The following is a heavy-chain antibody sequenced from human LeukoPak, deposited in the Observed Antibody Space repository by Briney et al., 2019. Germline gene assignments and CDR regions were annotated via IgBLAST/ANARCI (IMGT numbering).Heavy chain of an antibody. CDR3: AGGASGLDY. V-gene: IGHV3-21*04. CDR1: GFTFSNYT. D-gene: IGHD1-26*01. CDR2: ISSRRSYI. Sequence: GGSLRLSCEGSGFTFSNYTMNWVRQAPGKGLEWVSSISSRRSYIYYADSVKGRFTISRDNAKNSLYLQMNSLRADDTAVYYCAGGASGLDYWGQGTLVTVSS. J-gene: IGHJ4*02.